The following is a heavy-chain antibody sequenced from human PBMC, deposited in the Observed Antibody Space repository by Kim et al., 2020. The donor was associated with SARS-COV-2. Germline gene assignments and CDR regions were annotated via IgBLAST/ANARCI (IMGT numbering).Heavy chain of an antibody. D-gene: IGHD3-3*01. CDR2: IYSGGST. Sequence: GGSLRLSCAASGFTVSSNYMSWVRQAPGKGLEWVSVIYSGGSTYYADSVKGRFTISRDNSKNTLYLQMNSLRAEDTAVYYCAGTLGRFPYPYDYWGQGTLVTVSS. CDR3: AGTLGRFPYPYDY. CDR1: GFTVSSNY. J-gene: IGHJ4*02. V-gene: IGHV3-66*01.